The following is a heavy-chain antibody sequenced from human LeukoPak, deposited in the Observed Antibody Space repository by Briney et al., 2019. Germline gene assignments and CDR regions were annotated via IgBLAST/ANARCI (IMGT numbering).Heavy chain of an antibody. V-gene: IGHV1-18*01. Sequence: GASVKVSCKASGYTFTSYGISWVRQAPGQGLEWMGWISAYNGNTNYAQKFQGRVTMTTDTSTSTAYMELRSLRSDDTAVYYCARDDEILPNYDYLWGSSPIDYWGQGTLVTVSS. J-gene: IGHJ4*02. CDR3: ARDDEILPNYDYLWGSSPIDY. D-gene: IGHD3-16*01. CDR2: ISAYNGNT. CDR1: GYTFTSYG.